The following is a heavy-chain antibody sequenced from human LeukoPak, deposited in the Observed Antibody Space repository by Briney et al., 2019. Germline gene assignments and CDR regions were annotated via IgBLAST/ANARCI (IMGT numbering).Heavy chain of an antibody. CDR3: AREVQDRQWQVLLRWFDP. J-gene: IGHJ5*02. CDR2: INPNSGGT. V-gene: IGHV1-2*02. Sequence: GASVKVSCKSSGYTFTGYYMHWVRQAPGQGLEWMGWINPNSGGTNYAQKFQGRVTMTRDTSISTAYMELSRLRSDDTAVYYCAREVQDRQWQVLLRWFDPWGQGTLVTVSS. CDR1: GYTFTGYY. D-gene: IGHD6-19*01.